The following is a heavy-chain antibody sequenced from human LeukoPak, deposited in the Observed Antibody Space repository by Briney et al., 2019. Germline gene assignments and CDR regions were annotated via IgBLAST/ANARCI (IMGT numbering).Heavy chain of an antibody. CDR2: ISGSGGST. CDR3: ARYSYCGGDCYWGYYYYYMDV. D-gene: IGHD2-21*02. CDR1: GFTFSSYG. Sequence: GGSLRLSCAASGFTFSSYGMSWVRQAPGKGLEWASAISGSGGSTYYADSVKGRFTISRDNSKNTLYLQMNSLRAEDTAVYYCARYSYCGGDCYWGYYYYYMDVWGKGTTVTISS. V-gene: IGHV3-23*01. J-gene: IGHJ6*03.